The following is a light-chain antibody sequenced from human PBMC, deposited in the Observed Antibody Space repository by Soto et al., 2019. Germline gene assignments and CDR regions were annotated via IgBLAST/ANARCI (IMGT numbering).Light chain of an antibody. CDR3: MQAIQAPRT. CDR2: LGS. Sequence: DSVLTQSPLSLPVTPGEPASISCRSSQSLRHSNGNIYLDWYLQKPGQSPQLLIYLGSIRASGVTDRFSGSVSGTDFTLKITGVEAEDVGVYYCMQAIQAPRTFGLGTKVEIK. CDR1: QSLRHSNGNIY. V-gene: IGKV2-28*01. J-gene: IGKJ1*01.